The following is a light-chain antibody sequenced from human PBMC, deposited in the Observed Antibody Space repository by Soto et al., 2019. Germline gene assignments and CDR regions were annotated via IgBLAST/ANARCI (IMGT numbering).Light chain of an antibody. CDR3: QQRSNWPLIT. V-gene: IGKV3-11*01. CDR2: DAS. Sequence: EIVLTQSPATLSLSPGERATLSCRASQSVSSYLAWYQQKPGQAPRLLIYDASNRATGIPARFSGSGSGTDFTLTISSLEPEDFAVYYCQQRSNWPLITFGQG. J-gene: IGKJ5*01. CDR1: QSVSSY.